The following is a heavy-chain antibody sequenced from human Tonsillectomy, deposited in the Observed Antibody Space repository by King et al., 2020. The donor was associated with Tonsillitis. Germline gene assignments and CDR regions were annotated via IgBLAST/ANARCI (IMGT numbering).Heavy chain of an antibody. V-gene: IGHV3-7*01. CDR1: GMTLSNYW. CDR3: ARESRVRY. CDR2: IKVDGGEK. J-gene: IGHJ4*02. Sequence: VQLVESGGNLVQPGGSLRLSCAASGMTLSNYWMTWVRQAPGKGLEYVAIIKVDGGEKYYVDSVKGRFTISRDNAKNSLYLQMNRLRADDTAVYYCARESRVRYWGQGTLVTVSS.